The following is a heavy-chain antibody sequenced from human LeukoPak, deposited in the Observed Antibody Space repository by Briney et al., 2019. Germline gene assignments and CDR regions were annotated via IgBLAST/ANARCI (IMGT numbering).Heavy chain of an antibody. CDR3: ARDFSGYMDV. V-gene: IGHV3-21*01. CDR2: ISSSSNYI. Sequence: GGSLRLSCVTSGFIFSSYTMNWVRQAPGKGLEWVSSISSSSNYIYYADSMKGRLTISRDNAKNSLYLQMNSLRAEDTAVYYCARDFSGYMDVWGKGTTITVSS. D-gene: IGHD2-15*01. J-gene: IGHJ6*03. CDR1: GFIFSSYT.